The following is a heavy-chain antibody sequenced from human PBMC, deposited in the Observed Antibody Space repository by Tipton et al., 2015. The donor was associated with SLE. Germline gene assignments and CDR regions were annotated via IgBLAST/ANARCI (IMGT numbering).Heavy chain of an antibody. Sequence: TLSLTCTVSGGSISSYYWSWIRQPAGKGLEWIGRIYTSGSTNYNPSLKSRVTMSVDTSKNQFSLKLSSVTAADTAVYYCAGEEGRGGSLDAFDIWGQGTMVTVSS. CDR2: IYTSGST. J-gene: IGHJ3*02. CDR3: AGEEGRGGSLDAFDI. V-gene: IGHV4-4*07. CDR1: GGSISSYY. D-gene: IGHD1-26*01.